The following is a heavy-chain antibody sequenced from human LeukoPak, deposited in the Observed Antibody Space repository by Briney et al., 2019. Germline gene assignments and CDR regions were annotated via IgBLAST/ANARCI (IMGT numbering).Heavy chain of an antibody. Sequence: SETLSLTCTVSGGSISSYYWSWIRQPPGKGLEWIGEINHSGSTNYNPSLKSRVTISVDTSKNQFSLKLSSVTAADTAVYYCARGGSRKDLVATINYYYYGMDVWGQGTTVTVSS. CDR1: GGSISSYY. CDR3: ARGGSRKDLVATINYYYYGMDV. D-gene: IGHD5-12*01. CDR2: INHSGST. V-gene: IGHV4-34*01. J-gene: IGHJ6*02.